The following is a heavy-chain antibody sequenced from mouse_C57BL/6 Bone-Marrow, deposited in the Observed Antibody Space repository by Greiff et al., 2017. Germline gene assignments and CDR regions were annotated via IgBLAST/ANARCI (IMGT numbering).Heavy chain of an antibody. CDR2: IYPSDSET. Sequence: QVQLQQSGAELVRPGSSVKLSCKASGYTFTSYWMDWVKQRPGQGLEWIGNIYPSDSETHYNQKFKDKATLTVDKSSSTAYMQLSSLTSEDSAVYYCARTHYGNYVGFAYWGQGTLVTASA. CDR3: ARTHYGNYVGFAY. D-gene: IGHD2-1*01. CDR1: GYTFTSYW. V-gene: IGHV1-61*01. J-gene: IGHJ3*01.